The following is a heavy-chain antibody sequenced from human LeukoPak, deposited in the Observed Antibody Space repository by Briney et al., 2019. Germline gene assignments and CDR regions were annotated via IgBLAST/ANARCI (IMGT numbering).Heavy chain of an antibody. Sequence: GGSLRLSCAASGFTVSGTHMSWVRQAPGKGLEWVSAMYTGGTTYYADSVTGRFTVSRVTSRNTLFLHMDSLRAEDTAVYYCAKDEATSGGGLASWGQGTLVIVSS. D-gene: IGHD3-16*01. CDR3: AKDEATSGGGLAS. CDR1: GFTVSGTH. J-gene: IGHJ5*01. V-gene: IGHV3-53*01. CDR2: MYTGGTT.